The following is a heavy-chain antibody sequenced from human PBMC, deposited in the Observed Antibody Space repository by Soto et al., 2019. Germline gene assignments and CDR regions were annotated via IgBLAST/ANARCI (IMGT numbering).Heavy chain of an antibody. CDR3: ARGVSAGVDY. Sequence: ASVKVSCKASGYSFTSLDINWVRQTAGQGLEWMGWMQPSTGRTGYAQKFQGRVTMTRDTSINTAYMEMTTLTSDDTAFYYCARGVSAGVDYWGQGTLVTVSS. D-gene: IGHD1-26*01. V-gene: IGHV1-8*01. CDR2: MQPSTGRT. J-gene: IGHJ4*02. CDR1: GYSFTSLD.